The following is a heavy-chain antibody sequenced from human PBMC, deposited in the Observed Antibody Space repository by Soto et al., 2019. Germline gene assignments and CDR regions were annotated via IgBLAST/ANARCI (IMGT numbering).Heavy chain of an antibody. CDR3: ARNLGGYSYGPHGMDV. Sequence: EASVKVSCKASGYTFTSYYMHWVRQAPGQGLEWMGIINPSGGSTSYAQKFQGRVTMTRDTSTSTVYMELSSLRSEDTAVYYCARNLGGYSYGPHGMDVWGQGTTVTVSS. CDR2: INPSGGST. CDR1: GYTFTSYY. D-gene: IGHD5-18*01. V-gene: IGHV1-46*01. J-gene: IGHJ6*02.